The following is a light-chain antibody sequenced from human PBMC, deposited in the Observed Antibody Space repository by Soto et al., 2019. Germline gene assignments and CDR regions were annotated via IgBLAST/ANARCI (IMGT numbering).Light chain of an antibody. Sequence: QSVLTQSPSASASXGASVXLXXTLSSGHSSYAIAWHQQQPEKGPRYLMKLNSDGSHSKGDGIPDRFSGSSSGAERYLTISSLQSEDEADYYCQTWGTGIWVFGGGTKLTV. J-gene: IGLJ3*02. CDR1: SGHSSYA. CDR3: QTWGTGIWV. CDR2: LNSDGSH. V-gene: IGLV4-69*01.